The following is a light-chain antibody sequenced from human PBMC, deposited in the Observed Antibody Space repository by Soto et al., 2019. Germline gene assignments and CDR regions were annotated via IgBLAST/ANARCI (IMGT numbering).Light chain of an antibody. CDR2: DVS. CDR1: SSDVGGYNY. Sequence: QLVLTQPRSVSGSPEQSVTISCTGTSSDVGGYNYVSWYQQYPGKAPKLMISDVSERPSGVPDRFSGSKSGSTASLTISGLQAEDEADYYCCSYAGSYTYVFGTGTKVTVL. V-gene: IGLV2-11*01. J-gene: IGLJ1*01. CDR3: CSYAGSYTYV.